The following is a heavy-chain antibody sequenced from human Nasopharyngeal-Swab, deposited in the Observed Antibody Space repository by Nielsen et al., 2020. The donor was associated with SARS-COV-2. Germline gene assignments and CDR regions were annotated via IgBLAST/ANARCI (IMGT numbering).Heavy chain of an antibody. J-gene: IGHJ4*02. V-gene: IGHV3-30*18. CDR2: ISYDGSNK. CDR1: GFTFSTYG. CDR3: AKELYGKSWYEH. D-gene: IGHD6-13*01. Sequence: GGSLRLSCAASGFTFSTYGMHWVRQAPGKGLEWVAVISYDGSNKYYADSVKGRFTISRDNSKNTVYVQMNSLRAEDTAVYYCAKELYGKSWYEHWGQGTLVTVSS.